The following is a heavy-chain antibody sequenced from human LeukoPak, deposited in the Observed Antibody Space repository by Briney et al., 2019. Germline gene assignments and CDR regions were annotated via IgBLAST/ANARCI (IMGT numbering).Heavy chain of an antibody. J-gene: IGHJ5*02. CDR1: GSRFTSNW. CDR3: ARQPEGTWFDP. CDR2: IDPSDSYT. V-gene: IGHV5-10-1*01. Sequence: GASLKISCKGSGSRFTSNWISWVRPMPGKGMEWMGRIDPSDSYTNYSPSFQGHVTISADKSISTAYLQWSSLKASDTAMYYCARQPEGTWFDPWGQGTLVTVSS. D-gene: IGHD1-1*01.